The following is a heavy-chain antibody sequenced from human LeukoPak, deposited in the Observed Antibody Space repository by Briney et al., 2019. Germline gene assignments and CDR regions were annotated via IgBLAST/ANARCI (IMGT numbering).Heavy chain of an antibody. CDR3: ARHQVLWFGELSFFDY. V-gene: IGHV4-30-2*01. CDR2: IYHSGST. CDR1: GGSISSGGYY. Sequence: SETLSLTCTVSGGSISSGGYYWSWIRQPPGKGLEWIGYIYHSGSTYYNPSLKSRVTISVDRSKNQFSLKLSSVTAADTAVYYCARHQVLWFGELSFFDYWGQGTLVTVSS. D-gene: IGHD3-10*01. J-gene: IGHJ4*02.